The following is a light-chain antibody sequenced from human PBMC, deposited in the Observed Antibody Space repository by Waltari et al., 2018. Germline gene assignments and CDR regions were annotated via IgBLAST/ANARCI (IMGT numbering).Light chain of an antibody. CDR1: KGVRSN. V-gene: IGKV3-15*01. CDR2: GAS. Sequence: EIVMTQSPATLSVFPGERATLSCRASKGVRSNLARDQQSPGQAPRLLISGASTRATGIPARCSGSGSGTDFTLTISSLQSEDFAVYYCQHYNSRPLTFGGGTKVEMK. J-gene: IGKJ4*01. CDR3: QHYNSRPLT.